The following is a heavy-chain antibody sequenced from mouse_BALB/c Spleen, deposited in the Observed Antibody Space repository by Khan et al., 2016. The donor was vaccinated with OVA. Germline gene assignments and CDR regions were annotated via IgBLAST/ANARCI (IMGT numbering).Heavy chain of an antibody. V-gene: IGHV3-2*02. CDR1: GYSITSDYA. CDR2: IKYSGST. D-gene: IGHD1-1*01. J-gene: IGHJ2*01. CDR3: ASSGTISTVVVTDFDF. Sequence: EVQLQESGPGLVKPSQSLSLTCTVTGYSITSDYAWNWIRQFPGNKLEWMGYIKYSGSTSYNPSLKSRISITRDTSKNQFFLQLNSVTTEDTATYYCASSGTISTVVVTDFDFWGQGTTLTVSS.